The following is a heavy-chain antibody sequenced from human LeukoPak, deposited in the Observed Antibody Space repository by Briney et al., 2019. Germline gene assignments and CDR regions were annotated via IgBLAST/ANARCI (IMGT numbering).Heavy chain of an antibody. CDR2: IKSKTDGGTT. CDR3: TTDLAYSSSWYPRSDP. Sequence: GGSLRLSCAASGFTLNNAWMRWVRQAPGKGLEGVGRIKSKTDGGTTDYAAPVKGRFTISRDDSKSTLYLQMNSLKTEDTAVYYCTTDLAYSSSWYPRSDPWGQGTLVTVSS. CDR1: GFTLNNAW. J-gene: IGHJ5*02. D-gene: IGHD6-13*01. V-gene: IGHV3-15*01.